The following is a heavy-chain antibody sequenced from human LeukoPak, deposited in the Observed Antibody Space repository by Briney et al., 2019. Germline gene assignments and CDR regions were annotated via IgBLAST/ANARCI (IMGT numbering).Heavy chain of an antibody. CDR3: ARDVSQLVATFDY. V-gene: IGHV3-11*04. D-gene: IGHD6-6*01. Sequence: PGGSLRLSCAASGFTFSDYYMSWIRQAPGKGLEWVSYISSSGSTIYYADSVKGRFTISRDNAKNSLYLQMNSLRAEDTAVYYCARDVSQLVATFDYRGQGTLVTVSS. CDR1: GFTFSDYY. J-gene: IGHJ4*02. CDR2: ISSSGSTI.